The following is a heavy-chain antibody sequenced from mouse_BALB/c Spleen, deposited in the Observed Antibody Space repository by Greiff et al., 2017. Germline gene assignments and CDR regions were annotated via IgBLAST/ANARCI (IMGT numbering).Heavy chain of an antibody. D-gene: IGHD2-3*01. V-gene: IGHV1-80*01. J-gene: IGHJ2*01. CDR1: GYAFSSYW. CDR2: IYPGDGDT. Sequence: QVQLQQSGAELVRPGSSVKISCKASGYAFSSYWMNWVKQRPGQGLEWIGQIYPGDGDTNYNGKFKGKATLTADKSSSTAYMQLSSLTSEDSAVYFCARRDGNYFDYWGQGTTLTVSS. CDR3: ARRDGNYFDY.